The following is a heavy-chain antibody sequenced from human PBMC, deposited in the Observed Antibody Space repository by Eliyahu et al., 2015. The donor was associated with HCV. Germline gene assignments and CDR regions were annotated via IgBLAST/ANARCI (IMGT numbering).Heavy chain of an antibody. CDR3: AKAQRRYCSGSNCPNWFDP. V-gene: IGHV1-69*01. Sequence: QVQLVQSGAEVKXPGSSVKVSCKXSGXTFGSFGISWVRQAPGQGLEWMGGIIPVFGTTNYAQKFQGRVTITADESTSTAYMELSSLRSEDTAIYYCAKAQRRYCSGSNCPNWFDPWGQGTLVTVSS. D-gene: IGHD2-15*01. CDR1: GXTFGSFG. CDR2: IIPVFGTT. J-gene: IGHJ5*02.